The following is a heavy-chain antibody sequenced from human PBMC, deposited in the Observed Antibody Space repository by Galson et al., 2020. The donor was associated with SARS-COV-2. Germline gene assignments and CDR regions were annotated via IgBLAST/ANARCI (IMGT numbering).Heavy chain of an antibody. J-gene: IGHJ4*02. D-gene: IGHD2-2*01. Sequence: GGSLTLSCSASGFIFSYYAMHWVRQAPGEGLQYVSVMSPTGGTSFYADSVTGRFTMSRDNSKNTFYLQMTGLRVENTGFYYCLACSSTRHNYWGQGTLGAVCS. CDR1: GFIFSYYA. CDR3: LACSSTRHNY. V-gene: IGHV3-64D*09. CDR2: MSPTGGTS.